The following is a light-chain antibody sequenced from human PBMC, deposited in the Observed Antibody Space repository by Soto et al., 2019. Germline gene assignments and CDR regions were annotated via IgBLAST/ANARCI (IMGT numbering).Light chain of an antibody. CDR2: GAS. Sequence: QSPRTQTHPPGERDTLSCKASQSVSNNYLAWYQQKPGQAPRLLIYGASNRATGIPDRFSGSGSGTDFTLTISRLAPEDFAVYYCQEYGDSSWTFGQGTKVDIK. V-gene: IGKV3-20*01. CDR3: QEYGDSSWT. J-gene: IGKJ1*01. CDR1: QSVSNNY.